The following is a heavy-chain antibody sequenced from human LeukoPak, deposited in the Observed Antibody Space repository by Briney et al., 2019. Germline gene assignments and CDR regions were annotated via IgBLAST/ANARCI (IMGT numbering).Heavy chain of an antibody. J-gene: IGHJ4*02. Sequence: SETLSLTCAVSGDSSKRSNWGSWSGHPPGKGREWIGEIYQSGRTNYKPSLKGRITISADKSKNQLSLKLISVTAADAAVYYCARGDASGYPDYWGQGTLVTVSS. CDR2: IYQSGRT. CDR3: ARGDASGYPDY. D-gene: IGHD3-22*01. CDR1: GDSSKRSNW. V-gene: IGHV4-4*02.